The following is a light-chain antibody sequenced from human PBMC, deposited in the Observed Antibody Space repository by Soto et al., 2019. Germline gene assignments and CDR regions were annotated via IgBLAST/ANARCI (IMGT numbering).Light chain of an antibody. CDR3: AAWDDSLNGYV. J-gene: IGLJ1*01. V-gene: IGLV1-44*01. Sequence: QSALTRPPSASATPGQRVTIYCSGGSSNIGTNAVNWYQQLPGTAPKLLIYNNNQRPSGVPDRFSGSKSGTSASLAISGLQSEDEADYYCAAWDDSLNGYVFGTGTKVTVL. CDR1: SSNIGTNA. CDR2: NNN.